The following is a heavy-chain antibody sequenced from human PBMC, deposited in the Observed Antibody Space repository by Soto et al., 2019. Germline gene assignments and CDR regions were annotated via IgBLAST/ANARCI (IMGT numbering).Heavy chain of an antibody. D-gene: IGHD3-10*01. CDR2: IDHSGST. CDR1: GVSISSNW. Sequence: QVQLQESGPGLVKPSGTLSLTCAVSGVSISSNWWSWVRQPPGEGLEWIGEIDHSGSTNYSPSLRSRVTISVDKSKNQFSLNLKSVTAADTAVYYCAGSGTFYIKRWGQGTLVTVSS. CDR3: AGSGTFYIKR. V-gene: IGHV4-4*02. J-gene: IGHJ4*02.